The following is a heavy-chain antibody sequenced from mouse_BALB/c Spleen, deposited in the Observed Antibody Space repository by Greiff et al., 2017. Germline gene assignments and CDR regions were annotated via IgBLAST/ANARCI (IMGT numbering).Heavy chain of an antibody. CDR2: IDPENGNT. CDR1: GFNIKDYY. CDR3: VLRDYDGSYAMDY. V-gene: IGHV14-1*02. D-gene: IGHD2-4*01. Sequence: DVKLQESGAELVRPGALVKLSCKASGFNIKDYYMHWVKQRPEQGLEWIGWIDPENGNTIYDPKFQGKASITADTSSNTAYLQLSSLTSEDTAVYYCVLRDYDGSYAMDYWGQGTSVTVSS. J-gene: IGHJ4*01.